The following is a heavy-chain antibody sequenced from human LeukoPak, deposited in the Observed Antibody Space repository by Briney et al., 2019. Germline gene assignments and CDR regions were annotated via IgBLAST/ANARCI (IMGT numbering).Heavy chain of an antibody. V-gene: IGHV3-48*01. CDR2: ISSSSSTI. J-gene: IGHJ4*02. Sequence: GGSLRLSCAASGFTFSSYSMNWVRQAPGKGLEWVSYISSSSSTIYYADSVKGRFTISRDNSKNTLYLQMNSLRAEDTAVYYCARERFLEWETYFDYWGQGTLVTVSS. D-gene: IGHD3-3*01. CDR1: GFTFSSYS. CDR3: ARERFLEWETYFDY.